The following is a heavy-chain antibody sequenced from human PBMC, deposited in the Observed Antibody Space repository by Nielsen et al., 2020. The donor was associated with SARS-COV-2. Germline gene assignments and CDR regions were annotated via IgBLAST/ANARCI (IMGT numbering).Heavy chain of an antibody. CDR3: ARGGRYCSSTSCYTLGGWFDP. CDR2: ISSSSSTI. Sequence: VRQAPGKGLEWVSYISSSSSTIYYADSVKGRFTISRDNAKNSLYLQMNSLRDEDTAVYYCARGGRYCSSTSCYTLGGWFDPWGQGTRVTVSS. J-gene: IGHJ5*02. D-gene: IGHD2-2*02. V-gene: IGHV3-48*02.